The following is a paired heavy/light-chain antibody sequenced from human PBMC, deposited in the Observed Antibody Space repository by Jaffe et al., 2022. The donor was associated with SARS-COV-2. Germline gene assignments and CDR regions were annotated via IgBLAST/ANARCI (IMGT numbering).Light chain of an antibody. CDR3: QQYDNLPYT. J-gene: IGKJ2*01. CDR2: DVS. Sequence: DIQMTQSPSSLSASVGDRVSITCQASQDIYKYLNWYQQKPGRAPKLLIYDVSNLAAGLPSRFSGRGSETSFTFTISSLQPEDVATYYCQQYDNLPYTFGQGTKLEIK. CDR1: QDIYKY. V-gene: IGKV1-33*01.
Heavy chain of an antibody. CDR2: ISSDSRHI. CDR1: GFNFSDYN. D-gene: IGHD1-1*01. Sequence: VQLLQSGGGLVKPGGSLRLSCLVSGFNFSDYNMNWVRQAPGKGLEWVSSISSDSRHIYYADSLRGRFTVSRDNANNSLYLEMKSLRGEDTAKYYCGRDVGAAPRGNDDYWGQGNLVTVSS. V-gene: IGHV3-21*01. CDR3: GRDVGAAPRGNDDY. J-gene: IGHJ4*02.